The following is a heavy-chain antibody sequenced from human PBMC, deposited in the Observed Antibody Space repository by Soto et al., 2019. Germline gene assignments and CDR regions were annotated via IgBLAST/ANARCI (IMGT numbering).Heavy chain of an antibody. D-gene: IGHD6-13*01. Sequence: QIHLVQSEAEVKKPGASVKVSCKASGSTFTSNGFTWVRQAPGQGLQSLGWIGAYNSNTNYARKFQGRVTMTTDTSTSTVFMELTSLTSDHTAVYHCATAIAATGPADDCGQGTLVTVSS. CDR1: GSTFTSNG. CDR2: IGAYNSNT. J-gene: IGHJ4*02. V-gene: IGHV1-18*01. CDR3: ATAIAATGPADD.